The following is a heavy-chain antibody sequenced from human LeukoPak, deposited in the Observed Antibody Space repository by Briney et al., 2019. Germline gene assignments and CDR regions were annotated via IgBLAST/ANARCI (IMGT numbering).Heavy chain of an antibody. V-gene: IGHV3-23*01. Sequence: GGSLRLSCAASGFTFSSYAMSWVRQAPGKGLEWVSAISGSGGSTYYADSVKGRFTISRDNSKNTLYLQMNSLRAEDPAVYYCGESGGGAAGTFDYWGQGTLVTVSS. CDR1: GFTFSSYA. D-gene: IGHD6-13*01. J-gene: IGHJ4*02. CDR3: GESGGGAAGTFDY. CDR2: ISGSGGST.